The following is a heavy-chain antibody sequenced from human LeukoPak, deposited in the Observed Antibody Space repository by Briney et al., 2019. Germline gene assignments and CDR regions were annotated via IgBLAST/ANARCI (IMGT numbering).Heavy chain of an antibody. V-gene: IGHV3-49*04. D-gene: IGHD3-22*01. Sequence: GGSLRLSCTASGFTFGDYAMSWVRQAPGKGREWVGFIRSKAYGGTTEYAASVKGRFTISRDDSKSIAYLQMNSLKTEDTAVYYCTRTVGYYYDSSGPYYFDYWGQGTLVTVSS. CDR2: IRSKAYGGTT. J-gene: IGHJ4*02. CDR1: GFTFGDYA. CDR3: TRTVGYYYDSSGPYYFDY.